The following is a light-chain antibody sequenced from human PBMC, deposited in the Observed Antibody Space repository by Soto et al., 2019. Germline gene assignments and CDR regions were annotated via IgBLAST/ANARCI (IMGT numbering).Light chain of an antibody. Sequence: QPVLTQSPSASASLGASVKLTCTLSRGHSSYAIAWHQQQPEKGPRYLMKLSSDGSHSKGDGIPDRFSGSSSGAERYLTISSLQSEDEADYYCQTWDTGARVVFGGGTKLTVL. V-gene: IGLV4-69*01. CDR3: QTWDTGARVV. CDR2: LSSDGSH. J-gene: IGLJ2*01. CDR1: RGHSSYA.